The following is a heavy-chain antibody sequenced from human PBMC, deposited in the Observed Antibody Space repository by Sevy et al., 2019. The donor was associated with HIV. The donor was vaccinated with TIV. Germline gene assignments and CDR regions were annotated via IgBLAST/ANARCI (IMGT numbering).Heavy chain of an antibody. D-gene: IGHD3-10*01. Sequence: GGSLRLSCAASGFTFSSYAMSWVRQAPGKGLEWVSAISGSGGSTYNVDSVKGRFTISRDNSKNTLYLQMNSLRAEDTAVYYCAKTPHWSVRGVLTYWGQGTLVTVSS. V-gene: IGHV3-23*01. CDR1: GFTFSSYA. CDR2: ISGSGGST. CDR3: AKTPHWSVRGVLTY. J-gene: IGHJ4*02.